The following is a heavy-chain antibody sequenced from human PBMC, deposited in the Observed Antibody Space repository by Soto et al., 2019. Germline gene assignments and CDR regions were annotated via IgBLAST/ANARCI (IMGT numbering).Heavy chain of an antibody. CDR1: GFTFRTYA. Sequence: EVQLLDSGGGLVQPGGSLRLSCAASGFTFRTYAMSWVRQAPGKGLEWVSTISDSGTTYYANSVKGRFTISRDNSRNTVDLKMNSLRVEDTAVYYCAKGGEGSCSRTSCLYFSDSWGQGTLVTVSS. CDR2: ISDSGTT. D-gene: IGHD2-2*01. CDR3: AKGGEGSCSRTSCLYFSDS. V-gene: IGHV3-23*01. J-gene: IGHJ5*02.